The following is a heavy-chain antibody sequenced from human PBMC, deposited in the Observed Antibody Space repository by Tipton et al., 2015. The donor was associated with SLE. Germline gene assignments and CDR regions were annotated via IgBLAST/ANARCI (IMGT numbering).Heavy chain of an antibody. CDR3: ARAPIPNDSSGSGCFDP. CDR2: INHSGST. CDR1: GGSFSGYY. D-gene: IGHD3-22*01. V-gene: IGHV4-34*01. Sequence: LRLSYAVYGGSFSGYYWSWIRQPPGKGLEWIGEINHSGSTNYSPPPKSRVPISVDTSKPLFSLKMSSVTAADTVVYYCARAPIPNDSSGSGCFDPWGQGTLVTVSS. J-gene: IGHJ5*02.